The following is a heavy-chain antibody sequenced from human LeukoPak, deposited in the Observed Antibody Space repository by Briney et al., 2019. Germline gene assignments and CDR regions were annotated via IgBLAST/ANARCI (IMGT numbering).Heavy chain of an antibody. Sequence: KPSETLSLTCTVSGGSISSSSYYWGWIRQPPGKGLEWIGSIYYSGSTYSNPSLKSRVTISVDTSKNQFSLKLNSVTAADTAMYYCARDGYGSGSYYVSYFDYWGQGTLVTVSS. CDR2: IYYSGST. CDR1: GGSISSSSYY. V-gene: IGHV4-39*07. J-gene: IGHJ4*02. D-gene: IGHD3-10*01. CDR3: ARDGYGSGSYYVSYFDY.